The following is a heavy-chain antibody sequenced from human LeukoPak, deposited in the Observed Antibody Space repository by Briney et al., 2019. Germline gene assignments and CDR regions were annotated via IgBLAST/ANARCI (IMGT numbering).Heavy chain of an antibody. V-gene: IGHV4-39*01. Sequence: SETLSLTCTVSGGSISSYYWGWIRQPPGKGLEWIGSIYYSGSTYYNPSLKSRVTISVDTSKNQFSLKLSSVTAADTAVYYCAGSSITIFGVVIIAYWGQGTLVTVSS. CDR3: AGSSITIFGVVIIAY. J-gene: IGHJ4*02. CDR1: GGSISSYY. CDR2: IYYSGST. D-gene: IGHD3-3*01.